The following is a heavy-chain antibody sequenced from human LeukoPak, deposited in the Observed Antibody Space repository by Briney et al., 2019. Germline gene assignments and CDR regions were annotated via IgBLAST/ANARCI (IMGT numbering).Heavy chain of an antibody. Sequence: SETLSLTCTVSGGSISSYYWSWIRQPPGKGLEWIGYIYYSGSTNYNPSLKSRVTISVDTSKNQFSLKLSSVTAADTAVYYCAIPLAGDAYYYGMDVWGQGTTVTVSS. CDR3: AIPLAGDAYYYGMDV. D-gene: IGHD7-27*01. V-gene: IGHV4-59*08. CDR1: GGSISSYY. J-gene: IGHJ6*02. CDR2: IYYSGST.